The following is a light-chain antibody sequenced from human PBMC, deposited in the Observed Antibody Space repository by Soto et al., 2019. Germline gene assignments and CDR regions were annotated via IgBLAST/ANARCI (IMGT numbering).Light chain of an antibody. J-gene: IGKJ2*01. CDR2: GAS. CDR1: QNVSIN. CDR3: QQYINWPRT. V-gene: IGKV3-15*01. Sequence: ERVMTQSPAALSVSPGERATLSCRASQNVSINLAWYQQKPGQAPRLLIYGASTRATGIPDRFSGSGSGTEFTLTISSLQSEDSAIYFCQQYINWPRTFGQGTKLEIK.